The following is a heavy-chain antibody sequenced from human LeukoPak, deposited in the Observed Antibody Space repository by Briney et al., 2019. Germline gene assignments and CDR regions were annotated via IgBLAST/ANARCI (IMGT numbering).Heavy chain of an antibody. CDR2: TNGGSNDI. Sequence: GGSLRLSCEASGFSVNSYNMNWVRQAPGKGLEWVSSTNGGSNDIYYADSMEGRFTISRDNAKNSLYLQMNSLRAEDTAVYYCARDNAGAYGMDVWGQGTTVTVSS. D-gene: IGHD2-2*01. CDR1: GFSVNSYN. V-gene: IGHV3-21*01. J-gene: IGHJ6*02. CDR3: ARDNAGAYGMDV.